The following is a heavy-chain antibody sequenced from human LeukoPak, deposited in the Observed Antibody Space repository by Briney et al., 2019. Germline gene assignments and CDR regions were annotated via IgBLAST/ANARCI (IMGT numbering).Heavy chain of an antibody. CDR3: ARIPSWDCSTTTCGSGGYCFDC. V-gene: IGHV1-2*02. D-gene: IGHD2-2*01. Sequence: ASVKVSCKASGYTFTHSYLHWVRLAPGQGLEWLGWINPNSGGTNYAQSFQGRVTMTRDTSITTAYMELSSLRSDDTAVYFCARIPSWDCSTTTCGSGGYCFDCWGQGTLVTVSP. CDR1: GYTFTHSY. J-gene: IGHJ4*02. CDR2: INPNSGGT.